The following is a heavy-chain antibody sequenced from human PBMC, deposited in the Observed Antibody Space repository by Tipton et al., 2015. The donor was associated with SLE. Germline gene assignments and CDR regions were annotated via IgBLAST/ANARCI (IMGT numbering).Heavy chain of an antibody. D-gene: IGHD3-22*01. Sequence: SLRLSCAASGFTFSSYSMNWVRQAPGKGLEWVSSISSSSSYIYYADSVKGRFTISRDNAKNSLYLQMNSLRAEDTAVYYCARGPHYYDSSGYYSGCWGQGTLVTVSS. CDR2: ISSSSSYI. V-gene: IGHV3-21*03. CDR1: GFTFSSYS. J-gene: IGHJ4*02. CDR3: ARGPHYYDSSGYYSGC.